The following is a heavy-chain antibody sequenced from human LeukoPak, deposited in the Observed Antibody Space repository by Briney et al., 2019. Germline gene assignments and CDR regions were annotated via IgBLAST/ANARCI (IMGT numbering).Heavy chain of an antibody. V-gene: IGHV3-30-3*01. CDR3: ARNWEEGSFDY. D-gene: IGHD7-27*01. CDR1: GFTFSSYA. Sequence: GGSLRLSCAASGFTFSSYAMHWVRQAPGKGLEWVAVISYDGSNKYYADSVKGRFTISRDNGKNSLYLQMNSLRAEDTAVYYCARNWEEGSFDYWGQGTLVTVSS. J-gene: IGHJ4*02. CDR2: ISYDGSNK.